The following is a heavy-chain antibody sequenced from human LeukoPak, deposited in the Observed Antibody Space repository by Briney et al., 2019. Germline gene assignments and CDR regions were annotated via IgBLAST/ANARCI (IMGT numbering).Heavy chain of an antibody. D-gene: IGHD6-13*01. J-gene: IGHJ5*02. CDR1: GYTFTGYY. CDR3: ARYSIAAAATDWFDT. V-gene: IGHV1-2*02. Sequence: GASVKVSCKASGYTFTGYYMHWVRQAPGQGFEWMGWINPNSGGTNYAQKFQGRVTMTRDTSISTAYMELSRLRSDDTAVYYCARYSIAAAATDWFDTWGQGTLVTVSS. CDR2: INPNSGGT.